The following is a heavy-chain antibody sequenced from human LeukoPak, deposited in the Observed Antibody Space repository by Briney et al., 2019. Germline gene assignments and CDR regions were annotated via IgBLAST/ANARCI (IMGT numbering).Heavy chain of an antibody. Sequence: GASVKVSCKASGGNFSSYAISWVRQAPGQGLEWMGGIIPIFGTANYAQKFQGRVTITADKSTSTAYMELSSLRSEDTAVYYCARDNSVGDYAWWFDPWGQGTLVTVSS. CDR1: GGNFSSYA. CDR3: ARDNSVGDYAWWFDP. V-gene: IGHV1-69*06. J-gene: IGHJ5*02. D-gene: IGHD1-26*01. CDR2: IIPIFGTA.